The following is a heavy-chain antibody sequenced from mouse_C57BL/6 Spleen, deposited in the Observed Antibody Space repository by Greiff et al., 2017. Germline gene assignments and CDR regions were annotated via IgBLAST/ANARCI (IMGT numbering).Heavy chain of an antibody. Sequence: QVQLQQPGAELVMPGASVKLSCKASGYTFTSYWMHWVKPRPGQGLEWIGEIDPSDSYTNYNQKFKGKSTLTVDKSSSTAYMQLSSLTSEDSAVYYCARGLRYLYYLDYWGQGTTLTVSS. CDR3: ARGLRYLYYLDY. CDR2: IDPSDSYT. V-gene: IGHV1-69*01. CDR1: GYTFTSYW. D-gene: IGHD1-1*01. J-gene: IGHJ2*01.